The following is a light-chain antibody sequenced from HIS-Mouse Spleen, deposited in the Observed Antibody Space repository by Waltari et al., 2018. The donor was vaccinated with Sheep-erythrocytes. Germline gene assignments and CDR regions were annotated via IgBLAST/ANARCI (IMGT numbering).Light chain of an antibody. Sequence: QSALTQPPSASGSPGQSVTISCTGTSSDVGGYNYVSWYQQHPGKAPKLMFYEASKRPSGVPDRFSGSKSGNTASLTVSGLQAEDEADYYCSSYAGSNNWVFGGGTKLTVL. CDR1: SSDVGGYNY. CDR3: SSYAGSNNWV. V-gene: IGLV2-8*01. CDR2: EAS. J-gene: IGLJ3*02.